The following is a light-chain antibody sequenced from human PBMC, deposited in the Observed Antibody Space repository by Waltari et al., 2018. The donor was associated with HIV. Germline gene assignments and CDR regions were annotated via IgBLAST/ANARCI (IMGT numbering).Light chain of an antibody. CDR2: DVN. CDR1: SSDVGASNY. Sequence: QSALTQPRSVSGSPGQSVTISCTGTSSDVGASNYVSWYQHHPIKGPKLLIYDVNKRPSGVPDRFSGSKSGNTASLTISGLQAEDEADYYCCSYADTYFVLFGGRTKLTVL. V-gene: IGLV2-11*01. J-gene: IGLJ2*01. CDR3: CSYADTYFVL.